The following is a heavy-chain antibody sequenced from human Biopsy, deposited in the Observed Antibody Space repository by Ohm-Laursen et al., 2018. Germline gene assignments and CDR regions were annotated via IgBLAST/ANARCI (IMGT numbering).Heavy chain of an antibody. CDR3: ARTPILIVSAGLAYRHRRHLQGMDV. V-gene: IGHV2-70*11. CDR2: VDWDDYK. J-gene: IGHJ6*02. CDR1: GFSLSARGMC. D-gene: IGHD6-13*01. Sequence: TQTLTLTRSFSGFSLSARGMCVSWIRQAPGKALEWLARVDWDDYKDYSASLQTKLSISKDTSNDQVVLTVNNVDPADTATYYCARTPILIVSAGLAYRHRRHLQGMDVWGQGIAVTVS.